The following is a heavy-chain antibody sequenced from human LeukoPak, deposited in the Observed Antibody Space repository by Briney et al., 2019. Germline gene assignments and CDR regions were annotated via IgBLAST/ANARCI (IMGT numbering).Heavy chain of an antibody. V-gene: IGHV3-23*01. Sequence: GGSLRLSCAASGFTFSSYAMSWVRQAPGKGLEWVSAISGSGGSTYYADSVKGRFTISRDNSKNTLYLQMNSPRAEDTAVYYCAKDSNYDKGGYFDYWGQGTLVTVSS. CDR3: AKDSNYDKGGYFDY. J-gene: IGHJ4*02. CDR2: ISGSGGST. CDR1: GFTFSSYA. D-gene: IGHD3-16*01.